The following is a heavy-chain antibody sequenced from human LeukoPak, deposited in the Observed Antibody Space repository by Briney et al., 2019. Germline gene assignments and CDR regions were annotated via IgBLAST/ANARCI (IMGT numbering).Heavy chain of an antibody. CDR1: GFTFSSYA. CDR3: AKDRSSGWYEIYYFDY. V-gene: IGHV3-23*01. D-gene: IGHD6-19*01. Sequence: PGGSLRLSCAASGFTFSSYAMSWVRQAPGKGLEWVSAISGSGGGTYYADSVKGRFTISRDNSKNTLYLQMNSLRAEDTAVYYCAKDRSSGWYEIYYFDYWGQGTLVTVSS. J-gene: IGHJ4*02. CDR2: ISGSGGGT.